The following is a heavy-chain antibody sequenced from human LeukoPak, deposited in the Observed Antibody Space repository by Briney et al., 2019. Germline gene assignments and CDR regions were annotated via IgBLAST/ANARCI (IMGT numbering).Heavy chain of an antibody. CDR2: ISYDGSNK. CDR1: GFTFSSYA. Sequence: GGSLRLSCAASGFTFSSYAMHWVRQAPGKGLEWVAVISYDGSNKYYADSVKGRFTISRDNSKNTLYLQMNSLRAEDTAVYCCARDGYSSSLNLDYWGQGTLVTVSS. J-gene: IGHJ4*02. V-gene: IGHV3-30-3*01. CDR3: ARDGYSSSLNLDY. D-gene: IGHD6-13*01.